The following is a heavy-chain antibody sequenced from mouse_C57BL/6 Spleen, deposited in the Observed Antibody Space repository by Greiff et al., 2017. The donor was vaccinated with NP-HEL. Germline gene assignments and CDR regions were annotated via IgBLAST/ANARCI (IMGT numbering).Heavy chain of an antibody. V-gene: IGHV1-50*01. CDR3: AAYGSHY. CDR2: IDPSDSYT. J-gene: IGHJ2*01. CDR1: GYTFTSYW. D-gene: IGHD1-1*01. Sequence: QVQLQQPGAELVKPGASVKLSCKASGYTFTSYWMQWVKQRPGQGLEWIGEIDPSDSYTNYNQKFKGKATLTVDTSSSTAYMQLSSLTSEDSAVYYCAAYGSHYWGQGTTLTVSS.